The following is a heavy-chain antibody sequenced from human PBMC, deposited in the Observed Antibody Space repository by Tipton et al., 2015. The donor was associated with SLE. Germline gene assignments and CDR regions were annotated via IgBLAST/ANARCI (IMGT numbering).Heavy chain of an antibody. J-gene: IGHJ4*02. D-gene: IGHD2-8*01. CDR3: ARAFGNTNGYGGVDY. Sequence: GSLRLSCAASGFTFSSFWMYWVRQVPGQGLVWVSRINVDGRDTSYADTVKGRFIVSRDNAKNTMYLQMDSLRAEDTAVYFCARAFGNTNGYGGVDYWGPGTLVTVSS. CDR1: GFTFSSFW. CDR2: INVDGRDT. V-gene: IGHV3-74*01.